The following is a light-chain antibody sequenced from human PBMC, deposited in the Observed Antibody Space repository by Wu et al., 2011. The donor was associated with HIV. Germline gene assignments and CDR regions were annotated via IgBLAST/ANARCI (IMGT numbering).Light chain of an antibody. Sequence: LLIYDASTRAIGIPARFSGRGSGTDFTLTISRLEPEDSAVYYCQQYATSPHTFGQGTKLEIK. V-gene: IGKV3D-20*01. CDR3: QQYATSPHT. CDR2: DAS. J-gene: IGKJ2*01.